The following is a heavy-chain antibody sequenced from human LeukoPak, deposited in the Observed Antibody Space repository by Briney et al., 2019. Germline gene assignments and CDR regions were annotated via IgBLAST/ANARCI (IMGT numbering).Heavy chain of an antibody. CDR2: IKQDGSEK. V-gene: IGHV3-7*01. J-gene: IGHJ4*02. CDR1: GFTFSSYW. Sequence: GGSLRLSCAASGFTFSSYWMSWVRQAPGKGLEWVANIKQDGSEKYYVDSVKGRFTISRDNAKNSLYLQMNSLRAEDTAVYYCAREKRYFDWSFDYWGQGTLVTVSS. D-gene: IGHD3-9*01. CDR3: AREKRYFDWSFDY.